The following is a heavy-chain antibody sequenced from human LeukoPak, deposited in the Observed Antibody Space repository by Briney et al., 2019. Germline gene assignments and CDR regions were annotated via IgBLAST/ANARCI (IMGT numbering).Heavy chain of an antibody. J-gene: IGHJ6*03. CDR2: INHSGST. CDR1: GGSFSGYY. CDR3: ARQVSDYFYYYIDV. V-gene: IGHV4-34*01. Sequence: PSETLSLTCAVYGGSFSGYYWSWIRQPPGKGLEWIGEINHSGSTNYNPSLKSRVTISVDTSKNQFSLKLSSVTAADTAVYNCARQVSDYFYYYIDVWGEGTTVIVSS.